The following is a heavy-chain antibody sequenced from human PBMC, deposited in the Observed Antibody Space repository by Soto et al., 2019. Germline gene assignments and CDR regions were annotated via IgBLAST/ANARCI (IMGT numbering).Heavy chain of an antibody. D-gene: IGHD5-12*01. CDR3: ARRREFSGYDDAFDI. CDR1: GGSVGSYY. J-gene: IGHJ3*02. CDR2: IYHSGTT. Sequence: SETLSLTCSVSGGSVGSYYWSWVRQTPGKGLECLGYIYHSGTTNYNPSLRSRVTISIDTSKNQFSLRLNSVTAADTALYYCARRREFSGYDDAFDIWGQGTMVTVSS. V-gene: IGHV4-59*08.